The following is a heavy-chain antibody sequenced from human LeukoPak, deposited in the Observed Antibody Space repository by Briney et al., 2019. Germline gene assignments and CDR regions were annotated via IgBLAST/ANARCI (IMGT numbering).Heavy chain of an antibody. V-gene: IGHV4-61*01. D-gene: IGHD6-13*01. Sequence: PSETLSLTYTVSNYSISSGYYWSWIRQSPGKGLEWIGYIYYTETSYNPSLKSRVTISADTSKNQFSLKLSSVTAADTAVYYCARDGRISYSSSWYNWFDPWGQGTLVTVSS. CDR2: IYYTET. CDR1: NYSISSGYY. J-gene: IGHJ5*02. CDR3: ARDGRISYSSSWYNWFDP.